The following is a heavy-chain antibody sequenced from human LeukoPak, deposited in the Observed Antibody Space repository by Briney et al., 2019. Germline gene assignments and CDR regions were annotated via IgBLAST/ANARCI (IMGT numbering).Heavy chain of an antibody. CDR1: GFTFSNAW. J-gene: IGHJ4*02. D-gene: IGHD3-16*02. CDR2: ISYDGSNK. V-gene: IGHV3-30*18. Sequence: GGSLRLSCAASGFTFSNAWMSWVRQAPGKGLEWVAVISYDGSNKYYADSVKGRFTISRDNSKNTLYLQMNSLRAEDTAVYHCAKGGYSSWGQGTRVTVSS. CDR3: AKGGYSS.